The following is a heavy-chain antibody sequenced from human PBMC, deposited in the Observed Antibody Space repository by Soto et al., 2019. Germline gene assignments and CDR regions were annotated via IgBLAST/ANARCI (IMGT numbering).Heavy chain of an antibody. CDR1: GYNFIDYW. D-gene: IGHD1-7*01. CDR2: VFPGDSAT. CDR3: ARLNSQLLGHKLYPDAGHFDY. Sequence: GESLKISCKGSGYNFIDYWIGWVRQMPGKGLEWIGIVFPGDSATTYSPSFQGQVTISADKSISTAYLQWTSLRASDTAMYYCARLNSQLLGHKLYPDAGHFDYWGQGTLVTVSS. V-gene: IGHV5-51*01. J-gene: IGHJ4*02.